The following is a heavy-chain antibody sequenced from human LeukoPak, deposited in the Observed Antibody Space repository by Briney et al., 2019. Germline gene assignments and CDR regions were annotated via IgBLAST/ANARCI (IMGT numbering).Heavy chain of an antibody. D-gene: IGHD2-2*01. V-gene: IGHV3-21*04. CDR1: GFTFSGYS. CDR2: ISSTSSYI. J-gene: IGHJ4*02. Sequence: GGSLRLSCAASGFTFSGYSMNWVRQAPGKGLEWVSSISSTSSYIFYADSVKGRFTISRDSSTNTLYLQMNSLRIEDTAVYYCAKAQYLPLLYDQAYWGQGTLVTVSS. CDR3: AKAQYLPLLYDQAY.